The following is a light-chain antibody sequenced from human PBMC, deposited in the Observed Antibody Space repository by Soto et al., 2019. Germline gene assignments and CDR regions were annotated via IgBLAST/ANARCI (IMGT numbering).Light chain of an antibody. V-gene: IGKV2-28*01. CDR2: LGS. CDR1: QSLLHSNGYNY. Sequence: DIVMTQSPLSLSVTPGEPASISCRSSQSLLHSNGYNYLDWYLQKPGQSPQLLIFLGSNRASGIPYRFSGSGSGTDFTLKITRVEAEDVGVYYCMQGLQRPTFGGGTKVEIK. CDR3: MQGLQRPT. J-gene: IGKJ4*01.